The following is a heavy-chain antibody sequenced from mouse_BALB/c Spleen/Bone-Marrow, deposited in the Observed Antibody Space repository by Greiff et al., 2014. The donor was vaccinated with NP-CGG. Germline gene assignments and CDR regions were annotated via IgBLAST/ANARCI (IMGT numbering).Heavy chain of an antibody. CDR2: INPSNGGT. D-gene: IGHD2-1*01. J-gene: IGHJ3*01. CDR1: GYTFTSCY. CDR3: TRSNGNWFSY. V-gene: IGHV1S81*02. Sequence: QVQLKQSGAELVKPGASVKLSCKASGYTFTSCYMYWVKQRPGQGLEWIGEINPSNGGTNFNEKFKNKATLTVDKSSSTAYMQLSSLIFEGSAVYFCTRSNGNWFSYLGQGTLVTVSA.